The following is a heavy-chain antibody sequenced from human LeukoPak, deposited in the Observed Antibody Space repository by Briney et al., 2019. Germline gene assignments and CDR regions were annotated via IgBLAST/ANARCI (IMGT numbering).Heavy chain of an antibody. J-gene: IGHJ4*01. D-gene: IGHD1-26*01. CDR3: TRSPSLGGNYSGFDY. CDR1: GFTFSSYS. Sequence: GESLRLSCVASGFTFSSYSMNWVRQAPGKGLEWVSYISSSSSTIYYGDSVKGRFTISRDNAKNSLYLQMNSLRDEDTAVYYCTRSPSLGGNYSGFDYWGQGTLVTAPS. V-gene: IGHV3-48*02. CDR2: ISSSSSTI.